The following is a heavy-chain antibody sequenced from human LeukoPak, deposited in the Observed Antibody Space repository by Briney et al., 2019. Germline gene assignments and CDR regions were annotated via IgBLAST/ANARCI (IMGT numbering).Heavy chain of an antibody. CDR3: AIMHGYYDGTGYWVQ. D-gene: IGHD3-22*01. V-gene: IGHV3-23*01. CDR2: ITTNGGRT. CDR1: GFTFASYG. Sequence: PGGSLRLSCAASGFTFASYGMSWVRQAPGKGLELVSFITTNGGRTSYADSVEGRFTISRDNPRNTLYMQMNSLRDEDTAVYYCAIMHGYYDGTGYWVQWGQGTLVTVSS. J-gene: IGHJ1*01.